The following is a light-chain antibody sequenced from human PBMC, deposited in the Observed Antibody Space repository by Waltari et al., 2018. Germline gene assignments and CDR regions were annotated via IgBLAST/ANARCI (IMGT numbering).Light chain of an antibody. CDR3: SSYSPSTTLGI. Sequence: QSALTQPALVPGSHGHSISFSCPGTSTDLGCFNFVPWYQQHPGKAPKLLIYNVNNPPSGISNRFSGSKSGNTASLTISGLQDEDEADYYCSSYSPSTTLGIFGGGTRLTVL. CDR2: NVN. V-gene: IGLV2-14*03. J-gene: IGLJ2*01. CDR1: STDLGCFNF.